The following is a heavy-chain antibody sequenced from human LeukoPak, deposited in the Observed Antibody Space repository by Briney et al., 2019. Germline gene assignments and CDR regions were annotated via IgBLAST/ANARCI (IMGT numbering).Heavy chain of an antibody. Sequence: GGSLRLSCTASGFTFSSYAMHCVREAPDKGVEWFALLSYYGSNKYYADSVKGRFTISRDNSKNTLYLQMNSLRAEDTAVYYCARGPPMYYYGSSAYHYDYFDYWGQGTLVTVSS. CDR1: GFTFSSYA. V-gene: IGHV3-30*04. CDR2: LSYYGSNK. CDR3: ARGPPMYYYGSSAYHYDYFDY. D-gene: IGHD3-22*01. J-gene: IGHJ4*02.